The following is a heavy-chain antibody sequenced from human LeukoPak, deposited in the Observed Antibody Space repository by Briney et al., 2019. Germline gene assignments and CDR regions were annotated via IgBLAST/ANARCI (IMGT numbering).Heavy chain of an antibody. Sequence: SETLSLTCTVSGYAISSGYYWGWIRQPPGKGLEWIGSIYHSGSTYYNPSLKSRVTISVDTSKNQFFLKLSSVTAADTAVYYCARDPGGIDYWGQGTLVTVSS. CDR1: GYAISSGYY. D-gene: IGHD3-16*01. CDR2: IYHSGST. V-gene: IGHV4-38-2*02. J-gene: IGHJ4*02. CDR3: ARDPGGIDY.